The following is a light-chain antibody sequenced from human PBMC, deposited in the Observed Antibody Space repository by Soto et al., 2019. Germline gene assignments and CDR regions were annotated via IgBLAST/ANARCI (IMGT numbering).Light chain of an antibody. CDR3: SSYTSTTTLGV. CDR2: EVS. CDR1: SSDVGGYNY. Sequence: QSALTQPASVSGSPGQSITISCTGTSSDVGGYNYVSWYQQHPGKAPKLMIYEVSNRPSGVSNRFSGSKSANTASLTISGLQAEDEADYYCSSYTSTTTLGVFGEGTKLTVL. J-gene: IGLJ2*01. V-gene: IGLV2-14*01.